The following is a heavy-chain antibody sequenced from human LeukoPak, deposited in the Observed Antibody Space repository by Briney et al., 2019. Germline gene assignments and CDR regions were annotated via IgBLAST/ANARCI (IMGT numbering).Heavy chain of an antibody. CDR3: ARVRGDYGDSVDY. V-gene: IGHV4-34*01. CDR1: GGSFSGYY. D-gene: IGHD4-17*01. J-gene: IGHJ4*02. CDR2: INHSGST. Sequence: SETLSLTCAVYGGSFSGYYWSWIRQPPGKGLEWIGEINHSGSTNYNPSLKSRVTISVDTSKNQFSLKLSSVTAAGTAVYYCARVRGDYGDSVDYWGQGTLVTVSS.